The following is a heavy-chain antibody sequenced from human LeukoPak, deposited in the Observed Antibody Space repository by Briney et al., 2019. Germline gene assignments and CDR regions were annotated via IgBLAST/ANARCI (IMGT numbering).Heavy chain of an antibody. CDR1: GYTFTSYA. CDR3: ARAGGVVPAASAWLAFDP. V-gene: IGHV1-3*01. Sequence: ASVKVSCKASGYTFTSYAIHWVRQAPGQRLEWMGWINAGNGNTKYSQKFQGRVTITRDTSASTAYMELSSLRSEDTAVYYCARAGGVVPAASAWLAFDPWGQGTLVTVSS. CDR2: INAGNGNT. D-gene: IGHD2-2*01. J-gene: IGHJ5*02.